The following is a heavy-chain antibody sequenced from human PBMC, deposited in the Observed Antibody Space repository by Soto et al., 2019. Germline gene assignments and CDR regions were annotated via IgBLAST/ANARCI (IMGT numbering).Heavy chain of an antibody. CDR3: ARDPYFRIAARPGYYYYAMDV. CDR2: ISYDGGNK. V-gene: IGHV3-30-3*01. Sequence: PGGSLRLSCAASGFTFSSYAMHWVRQAPGRGLEWVAIISYDGGNKYYADSVKGRFTISRDNSKNTLYLQMNSLRTEDTAVYYCARDPYFRIAARPGYYYYAMDVWGQGTTVTVS. D-gene: IGHD6-6*01. J-gene: IGHJ6*02. CDR1: GFTFSSYA.